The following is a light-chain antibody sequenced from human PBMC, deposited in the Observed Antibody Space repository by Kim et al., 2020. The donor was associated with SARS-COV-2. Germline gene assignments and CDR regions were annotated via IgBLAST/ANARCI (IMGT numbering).Light chain of an antibody. CDR3: TSHANDNYI. Sequence: PGQSVDISCSGTSSDFVTYNYVSWYQQHPGKAPKLIVYEVTKRPSGVPDRFSASMSGNTASLTISGLQPEDEADYFCTSHANDNYIFGTGTKVTVL. V-gene: IGLV2-8*01. J-gene: IGLJ1*01. CDR1: SSDFVTYNY. CDR2: EVT.